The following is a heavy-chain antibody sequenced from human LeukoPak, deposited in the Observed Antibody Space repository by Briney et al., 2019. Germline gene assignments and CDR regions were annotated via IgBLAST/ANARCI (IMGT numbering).Heavy chain of an antibody. D-gene: IGHD1-26*01. J-gene: IGHJ4*02. Sequence: GGSLRLSCAASGFTFSGYWMHWVRQAPGKGLAWVSVVRSDGSITTYADSVKGRFTISRDTAKNTLYLQMNSLRAEDTAVYYCARDGRSGNFDKWGQGTLVSVSS. V-gene: IGHV3-74*01. CDR3: ARDGRSGNFDK. CDR2: VRSDGSIT. CDR1: GFTFSGYW.